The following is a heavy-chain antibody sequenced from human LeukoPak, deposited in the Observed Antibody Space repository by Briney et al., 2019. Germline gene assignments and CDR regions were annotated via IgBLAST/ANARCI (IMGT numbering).Heavy chain of an antibody. D-gene: IGHD2-21*02. CDR2: IAGSSGYI. Sequence: KPGGTLRLSRASSGFTFRSNTMNWVSQASRKGLELVSFIAGSSGYISYADSVKGRFTISRDNAKKSLYLQMTSLTAEDTAVYYCARDRGAYCSGDCYLGFDYWGRGTLVTVSS. CDR1: GFTFRSNT. J-gene: IGHJ4*01. V-gene: IGHV3-21*01. CDR3: ARDRGAYCSGDCYLGFDY.